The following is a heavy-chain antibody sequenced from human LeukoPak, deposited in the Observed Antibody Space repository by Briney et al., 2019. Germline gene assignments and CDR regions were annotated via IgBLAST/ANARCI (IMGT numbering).Heavy chain of an antibody. J-gene: IGHJ4*02. D-gene: IGHD6-6*01. CDR3: ARGERVVSEYSSSSIDY. CDR1: GYTFTSYD. Sequence: GASVKVSCKASGYTFTSYDINWVRQAPGQGLEWMGWMNPNSGNTGYAQKFQGRVTITRNTSISTAYMELSSLRSEDTAVYYCARGERVVSEYSSSSIDYWGQGTLVTVSS. CDR2: MNPNSGNT. V-gene: IGHV1-8*03.